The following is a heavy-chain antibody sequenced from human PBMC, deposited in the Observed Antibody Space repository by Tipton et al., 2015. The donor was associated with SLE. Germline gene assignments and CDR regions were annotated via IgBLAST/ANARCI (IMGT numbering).Heavy chain of an antibody. CDR2: NNWNGGST. J-gene: IGHJ6*03. CDR3: ARVASGRGNYYYYMDV. V-gene: IGHV3-20*01. D-gene: IGHD6-13*01. Sequence: SLRLSCAASGFNFDEYAMSWVRQVPGKGMEWVAGNNWNGGSTGYADSVKGRFTISRDNAKNSLYLQINSLRVEDTALYHCARVASGRGNYYYYMDVWGKGTTVTVSS. CDR1: GFNFDEYA.